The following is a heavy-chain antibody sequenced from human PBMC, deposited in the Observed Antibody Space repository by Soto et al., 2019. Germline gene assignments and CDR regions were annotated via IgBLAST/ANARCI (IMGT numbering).Heavy chain of an antibody. D-gene: IGHD6-13*01. CDR1: GFTFSSYA. J-gene: IGHJ4*02. CDR3: GKGIAPSILPDY. CDR2: ISASGGST. Sequence: GGSLRLSCAASGFTFSSYAMIWVRQAPGKGLEWVSGISASGGSTYYADSVKGRFTISRDNSKNTLYVQMNSLRAEDTAVYYCGKGIAPSILPDYWGQGTLVTVSS. V-gene: IGHV3-23*01.